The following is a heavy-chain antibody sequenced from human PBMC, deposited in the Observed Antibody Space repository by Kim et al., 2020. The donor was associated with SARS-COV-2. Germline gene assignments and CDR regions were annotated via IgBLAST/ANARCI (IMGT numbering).Heavy chain of an antibody. CDR3: AGTLGREWELLRHVLLDY. CDR1: GGTFSSYA. V-gene: IGHV1-69*13. D-gene: IGHD1-26*01. Sequence: SVKVSCKASGGTFSSYAISWVLQAPGQGLEWMGGIIPIFGTANYAQKFQGRVTITADESTSTAYMELSSLRSEDTAVYYCAGTLGREWELLRHVLLDYWGQGTLVTVSS. CDR2: IIPIFGTA. J-gene: IGHJ4*02.